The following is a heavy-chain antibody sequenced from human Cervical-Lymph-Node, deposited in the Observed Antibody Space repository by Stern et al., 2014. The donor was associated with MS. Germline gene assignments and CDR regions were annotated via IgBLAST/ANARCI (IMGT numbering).Heavy chain of an antibody. D-gene: IGHD4-17*01. J-gene: IGHJ5*02. CDR2: ISSSSSYI. CDR3: ARGGYGDYVDWFDP. Sequence: EVQLEESGGGLVKPGGSLRLSCAASGFTFSSYSMNWVRQAPGKGLEWVSSISSSSSYIYYADSVKGRFTISRDNAKNSLYLQMNSLRAEDTAVYYCARGGYGDYVDWFDPWGQGTLVTVSS. CDR1: GFTFSSYS. V-gene: IGHV3-21*01.